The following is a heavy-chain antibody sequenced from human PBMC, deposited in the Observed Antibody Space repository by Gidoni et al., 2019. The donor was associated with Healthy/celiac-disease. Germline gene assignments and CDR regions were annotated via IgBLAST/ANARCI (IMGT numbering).Heavy chain of an antibody. Sequence: EVQPVEAGGGLVQPGRSLRLSCADSGFTFDDYAMHWVRQAPGKGLEWVSGISWNSGSIGDADSVKGRFTISRDNAKNSLYLQMNSLRAEDTALYYCAKDMATILYYYGMDVWGQGTTVTVSS. V-gene: IGHV3-9*01. CDR2: ISWNSGSI. CDR3: AKDMATILYYYGMDV. D-gene: IGHD5-12*01. CDR1: GFTFDDYA. J-gene: IGHJ6*02.